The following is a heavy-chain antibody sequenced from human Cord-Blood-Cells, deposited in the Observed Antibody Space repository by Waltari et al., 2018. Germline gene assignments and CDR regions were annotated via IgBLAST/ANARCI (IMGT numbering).Heavy chain of an antibody. CDR3: ARDSRETGLFDY. V-gene: IGHV3-30-3*01. CDR2: IAYNGINK. J-gene: IGHJ4*02. D-gene: IGHD2-2*01. CDR1: GFTFSSYA. Sequence: QVQLVESGGGVVQTGRSLRLSCAASGFTFSSYAMHWVRQAPGKGLEWVAVIAYNGINKYYADSVKGRFTISRDNSKNTLYLQMNSLRAEDTAVYYCARDSRETGLFDYWGQGTLVTVSS.